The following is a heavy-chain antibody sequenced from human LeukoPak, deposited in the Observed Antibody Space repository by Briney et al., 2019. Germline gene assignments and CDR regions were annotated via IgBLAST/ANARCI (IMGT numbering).Heavy chain of an antibody. J-gene: IGHJ4*02. D-gene: IGHD6-19*01. V-gene: IGHV3-7*01. CDR3: ARAPGSGWYSVEGGYFDY. CDR1: GFTFSSYW. Sequence: GGSLRLSCAASGFTFSSYWMSWVRQAPGKGLEWVANIKQDGSEKYYVDSVKGRFTISRDNAKNSLYLQMNSLRAEDTAVYYCARAPGSGWYSVEGGYFDYWGQGTLVTVSS. CDR2: IKQDGSEK.